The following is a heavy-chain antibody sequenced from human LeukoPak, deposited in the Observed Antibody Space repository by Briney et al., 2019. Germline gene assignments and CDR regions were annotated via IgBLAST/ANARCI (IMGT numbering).Heavy chain of an antibody. V-gene: IGHV3-74*01. J-gene: IGHJ4*02. CDR1: RFTFSSYW. CDR2: INGGGRST. CDR3: ARELPAAGTWGIDY. D-gene: IGHD6-13*01. Sequence: GGSLRLSCAASRFTFSSYWMHWVRQGPGKGLVWVSRINGGGRSTTYADSVKGRFTISRDNAKNTLYLQMNSLRAEDTAVYYCARELPAAGTWGIDYWGQGTLVTVSS.